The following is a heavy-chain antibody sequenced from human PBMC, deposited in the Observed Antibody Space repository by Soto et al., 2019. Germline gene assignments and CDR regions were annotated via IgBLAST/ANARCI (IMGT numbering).Heavy chain of an antibody. Sequence: ASVKVSCKASGYTFNSYCINWVRQAPGQGLEWMGWISAYNGNTNYAQKLQGRVTMTTDTSTCTAYMELRSLRSDDTAVYYCAREALLRLYYYYGMDVWGQGTTVTVSS. CDR2: ISAYNGNT. D-gene: IGHD2-15*01. CDR1: GYTFNSYC. J-gene: IGHJ6*02. V-gene: IGHV1-18*01. CDR3: AREALLRLYYYYGMDV.